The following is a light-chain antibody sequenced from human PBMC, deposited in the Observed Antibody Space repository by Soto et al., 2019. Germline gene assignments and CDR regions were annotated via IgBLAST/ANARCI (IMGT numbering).Light chain of an antibody. V-gene: IGKV3-20*01. CDR1: QSVSSSY. CDR2: GAS. CDR3: QQYGSSPLT. J-gene: IGKJ1*01. Sequence: EIVLTQSPGTLSLSPGERATLSCRASQSVSSSYLAWYQQKPGQAPRLIIYGASSRATGIPDRFSGSGSGTDFTLPISRLEPEDVAVYYCQQYGSSPLTFGQGTKVEIK.